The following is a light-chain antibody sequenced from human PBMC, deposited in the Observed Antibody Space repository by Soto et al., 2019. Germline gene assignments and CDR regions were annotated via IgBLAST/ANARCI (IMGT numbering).Light chain of an antibody. V-gene: IGLV2-8*01. CDR3: NSYAGSNIPYV. J-gene: IGLJ1*01. CDR2: EVN. Sequence: QSALTQPPSASGSPGQSVTISCTGTSSDVGGYNSVSWYQQHPGKAPKLMIYEVNKRPTGVPDRFSGSKSGNTASLTVSGLQAEDEADYYCNSYAGSNIPYVFGTGTKLTVL. CDR1: SSDVGGYNS.